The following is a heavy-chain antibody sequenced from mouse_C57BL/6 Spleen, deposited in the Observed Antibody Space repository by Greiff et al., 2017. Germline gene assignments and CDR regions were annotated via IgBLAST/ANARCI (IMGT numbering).Heavy chain of an antibody. J-gene: IGHJ2*01. CDR2: INPSTGGT. D-gene: IGHD1-1*01. Sequence: VQLKQSGPELVKPGASVKISCKASGYSFTGYYMNWVKQSPEKSLEWIGEINPSTGGTTYNQKFKAKATLTVDKSSSTAYMQLKSLTSEDSAVYYCAREGPYYYWGQGTTRTVSS. V-gene: IGHV1-42*01. CDR3: AREGPYYY. CDR1: GYSFTGYY.